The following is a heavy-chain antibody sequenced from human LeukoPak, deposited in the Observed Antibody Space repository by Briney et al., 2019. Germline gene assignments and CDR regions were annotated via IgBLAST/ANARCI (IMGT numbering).Heavy chain of an antibody. V-gene: IGHV3-21*01. CDR1: GFTFSSYS. J-gene: IGHJ6*03. Sequence: KSGGSLRLSCAASGFTFSSYSMSWVRQAPGKGLEWVSSISSSSSYIYYADSVKGRFTISRDNAKNSLYLQMNGLRAEDTAVYYCARGEYYYGSGSYPLYYYYYYYMDVWGKGTTVTVSS. D-gene: IGHD3-10*01. CDR2: ISSSSSYI. CDR3: ARGEYYYGSGSYPLYYYYYYYMDV.